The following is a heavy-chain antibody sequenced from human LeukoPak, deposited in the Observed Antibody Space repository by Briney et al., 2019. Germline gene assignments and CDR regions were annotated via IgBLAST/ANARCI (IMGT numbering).Heavy chain of an antibody. CDR2: IYSGGST. CDR3: ARDHRVGATIDY. Sequence: GGSLRLSCAASGFTFSSNYMSWVRQAPGKGLEWVSVIYSGGSTYYADSVKGRFTISRDNSKNTLYLQMNSLRAEDTAVYYCARDHRVGATIDYWGQGTLVTVSS. CDR1: GFTFSSNY. J-gene: IGHJ4*02. V-gene: IGHV3-66*02. D-gene: IGHD1-26*01.